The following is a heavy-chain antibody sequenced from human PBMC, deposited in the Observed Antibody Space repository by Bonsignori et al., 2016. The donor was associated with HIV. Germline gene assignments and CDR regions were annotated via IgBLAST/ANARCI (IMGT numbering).Heavy chain of an antibody. CDR2: INHSGST. CDR3: ARAGVGYDSSGYHNGYYFDY. D-gene: IGHD3-22*01. V-gene: IGHV4-34*01. J-gene: IGHJ4*02. Sequence: WIRQPPGKGLEWIGEINHSGSTNYNPSLKSRVTISVDTSKNQFSLKLSSVTAADTAVYYCARAGVGYDSSGYHNGYYFDYWGQGTLVTVSS.